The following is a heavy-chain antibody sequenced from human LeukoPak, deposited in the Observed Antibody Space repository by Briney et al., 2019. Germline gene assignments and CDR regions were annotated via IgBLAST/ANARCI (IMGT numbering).Heavy chain of an antibody. J-gene: IGHJ4*02. CDR3: CVSGWFAVYFGY. CDR1: GGTITKNGYY. V-gene: IGHV4-39*07. D-gene: IGHD6-19*01. Sequence: SEPLSLTCSVSGGTITKNGYYWGWIRQSPETGLEWMGSMHYSGSTYYNPSLNSRVPISLETSKNQFSLKLTSVTAEDSAVYYGCVSGWFAVYFGYWGQGALVTVSS. CDR2: MHYSGST.